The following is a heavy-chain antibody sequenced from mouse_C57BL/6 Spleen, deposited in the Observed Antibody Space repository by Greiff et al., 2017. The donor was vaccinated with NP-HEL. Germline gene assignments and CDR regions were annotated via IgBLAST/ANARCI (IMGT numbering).Heavy chain of an antibody. J-gene: IGHJ3*01. CDR1: GYTFTDYE. CDR3: TRGKTAQATTFAY. V-gene: IGHV1-15*01. Sequence: LQESGAELVRPGASVTLSCKASGYTFTDYEMHWVKQTPVHGLEWIGAIDPETGGTAYNQKFKGKAILTADKSSSTAYMELRSLTSEDSAVYYCTRGKTAQATTFAYWGQGTLVTVSA. D-gene: IGHD3-2*02. CDR2: IDPETGGT.